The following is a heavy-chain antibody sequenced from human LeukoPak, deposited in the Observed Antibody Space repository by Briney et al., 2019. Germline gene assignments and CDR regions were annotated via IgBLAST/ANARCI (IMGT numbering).Heavy chain of an antibody. J-gene: IGHJ4*02. Sequence: SETLSLTCTVSGASISSYYWSWIRQPPGKGLEWIGCLYYSGSTNYNPSLKSRVTISVDTSKNQFSLKLSSVTAAETAVYFCARHGGSYSFDWWGQGTLVTVSS. V-gene: IGHV4-59*08. D-gene: IGHD1-26*01. CDR2: LYYSGST. CDR3: ARHGGSYSFDW. CDR1: GASISSYY.